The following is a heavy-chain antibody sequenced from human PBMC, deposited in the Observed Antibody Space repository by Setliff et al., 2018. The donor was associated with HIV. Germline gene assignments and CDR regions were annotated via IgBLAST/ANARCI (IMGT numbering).Heavy chain of an antibody. Sequence: GGSLRLSCAASGFTFSSYSMNWVRQAPGKGLEWVSSISSSSSYIYYADSVKGRFTISRDNAKNSLYLQMNSLRAEDTAVYYCARPEGSGSYHDAFDIWGQGTMVTVSS. CDR2: ISSSSSYI. CDR1: GFTFSSYS. V-gene: IGHV3-21*01. CDR3: ARPEGSGSYHDAFDI. D-gene: IGHD1-26*01. J-gene: IGHJ3*02.